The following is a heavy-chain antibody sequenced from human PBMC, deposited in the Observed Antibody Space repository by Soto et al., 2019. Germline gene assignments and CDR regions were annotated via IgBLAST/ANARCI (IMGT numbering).Heavy chain of an antibody. Sequence: GGSLRLSCAASGFTFSSYSMNWVRQAPGKGLEWVSSISSSSSYIYYADSVKGRFTISRDNSKNSLYLQMNSLRAEETAVYYCARAHCTNGVCPVDYWGQGTLVTVSS. V-gene: IGHV3-21*01. CDR2: ISSSSSYI. CDR3: ARAHCTNGVCPVDY. J-gene: IGHJ4*02. D-gene: IGHD2-8*01. CDR1: GFTFSSYS.